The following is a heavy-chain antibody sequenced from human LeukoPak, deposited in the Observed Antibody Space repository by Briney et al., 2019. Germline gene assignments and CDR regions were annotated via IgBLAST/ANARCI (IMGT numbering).Heavy chain of an antibody. J-gene: IGHJ4*02. CDR3: ARARDYYDSSGFLY. V-gene: IGHV4-59*01. Sequence: SETLSLTCAVSGGSIISYYWSWIRQPPGKGLEWIGSFYYCGSATYSPSLKSRVTMSADTSRDQFSLKLTSVTAADTAVYYCARARDYYDSSGFLYWGQGTLVTVSS. CDR2: FYYCGSA. D-gene: IGHD3-22*01. CDR1: GGSIISYY.